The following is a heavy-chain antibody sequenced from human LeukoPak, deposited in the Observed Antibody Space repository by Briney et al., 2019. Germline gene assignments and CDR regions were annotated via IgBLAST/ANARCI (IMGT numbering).Heavy chain of an antibody. D-gene: IGHD6-13*01. CDR1: NGSISSDTYF. Sequence: SETLSLTCTVSNGSISSDTYFWSWLRQPAGKGLEWIGRIYTSGSTDYNASLKSRVTISVDTSKNHFSLKLSSVTAADTAVYYCARAPTSEQQLHFDYWGQGTLVTVSS. CDR3: ARAPTSEQQLHFDY. J-gene: IGHJ4*02. CDR2: IYTSGST. V-gene: IGHV4-61*02.